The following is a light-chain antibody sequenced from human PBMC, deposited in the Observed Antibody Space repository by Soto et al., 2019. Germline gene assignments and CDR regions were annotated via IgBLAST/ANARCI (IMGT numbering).Light chain of an antibody. CDR1: QLVSSNY. Sequence: LRTTPATLSISPRESARLSCRARQLVSSNYLAWYQKNPGQAPRLLIYGASSRATGIPDWFSGSGSGTDFTITISRLEPEDFAVYYCQYYGSHLMVGQGTKA. CDR2: GAS. V-gene: IGKV3-20*01. CDR3: QYYGSHLM. J-gene: IGKJ1*01.